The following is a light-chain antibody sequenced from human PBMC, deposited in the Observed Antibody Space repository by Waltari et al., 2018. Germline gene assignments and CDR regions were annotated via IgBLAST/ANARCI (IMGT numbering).Light chain of an antibody. J-gene: IGKJ1*01. CDR3: HQYSHWWT. CDR2: AAS. V-gene: IGKV3-15*01. Sequence: EVVMTQSPVTLSVSPGERATLSCRASQSVSSNLAWYQQKPCQAPRLLIYAASTRATGIPARFRGSGSGTEFTLTISSMQSEDFAVYFCHQYSHWWTFGQGTKVEIK. CDR1: QSVSSN.